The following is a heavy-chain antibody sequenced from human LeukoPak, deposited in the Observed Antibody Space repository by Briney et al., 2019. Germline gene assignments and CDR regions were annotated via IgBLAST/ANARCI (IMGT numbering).Heavy chain of an antibody. CDR1: GFTFSSHG. D-gene: IGHD2-15*01. CDR3: AKRGYCSGGRCYSFHFDY. Sequence: GGSLRLSCAASGFTFSSHGMHWVRRAPGKGLEWVALMSYDGTNKVYADSVKGRFTISRDNSKNTLYLEMNNLRAEDTAVYYCAKRGYCSGGRCYSFHFDYWGQGTLVTVSS. V-gene: IGHV3-30*18. CDR2: MSYDGTNK. J-gene: IGHJ4*02.